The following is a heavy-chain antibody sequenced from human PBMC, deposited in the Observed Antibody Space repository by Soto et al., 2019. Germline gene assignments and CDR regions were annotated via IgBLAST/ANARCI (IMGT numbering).Heavy chain of an antibody. CDR1: GGSISSCGYY. V-gene: IGHV4-61*08. Sequence: SETLSLTCTVSGGSISSCGYYWSWIRQHPGKGLDWIGYIYYSGSTNYNPSLKSRVTISVDTSKNQFSLKLSSVTAADTAVYYCARDLLGTYGSGRPRGGMDVWGQGTTVTVSS. J-gene: IGHJ6*02. CDR2: IYYSGST. D-gene: IGHD3-10*01. CDR3: ARDLLGTYGSGRPRGGMDV.